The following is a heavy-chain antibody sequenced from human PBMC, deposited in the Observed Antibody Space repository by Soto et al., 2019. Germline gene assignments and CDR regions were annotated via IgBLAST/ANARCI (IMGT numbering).Heavy chain of an antibody. CDR3: ARHNYGSGSTYFDY. V-gene: IGHV4-59*08. Sequence: QVQLQESGPGLVKPSETLSLTCTVSGGSISSYYWSWIRQPPGKGLEWIGYIYYSGSTNYNPSLKSRVTISVDTSKTQFSRKLNSRTAADTAVYYCARHNYGSGSTYFDYWGQGTLVTVSS. CDR2: IYYSGST. J-gene: IGHJ4*02. CDR1: GGSISSYY. D-gene: IGHD3-10*01.